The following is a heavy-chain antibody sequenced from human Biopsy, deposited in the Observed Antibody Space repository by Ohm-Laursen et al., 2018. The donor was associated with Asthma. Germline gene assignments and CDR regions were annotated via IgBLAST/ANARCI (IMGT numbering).Heavy chain of an antibody. J-gene: IGHJ6*02. V-gene: IGHV1-18*01. Sequence: ASVKVSCKISGYTFNSAGITWVRQAPGQGLEWMGWISVYNGNTKDAQKLQDRVTMITDTSTSTAYMELRSLRSDDTAVYFCARAVDYSHYYGIDVWGQGTTVTVS. CDR1: GYTFNSAG. CDR3: ARAVDYSHYYGIDV. D-gene: IGHD3-10*01. CDR2: ISVYNGNT.